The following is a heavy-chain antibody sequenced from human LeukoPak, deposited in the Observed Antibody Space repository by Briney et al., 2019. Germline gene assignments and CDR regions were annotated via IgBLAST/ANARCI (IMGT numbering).Heavy chain of an antibody. D-gene: IGHD6-6*01. CDR3: AKDRSSFGPYYFDY. J-gene: IGHJ4*02. V-gene: IGHV3-23*01. CDR1: GFTFSSYA. Sequence: GGSLRLSCAASGFTFSSYAMSWVRQAPGKGLEWVSAISGSGGSAYYADSVKGRFTISRDNSKNTLHLQMNSLRAEDTAVYYCAKDRSSFGPYYFDYWGQGTLVTVSS. CDR2: ISGSGGSA.